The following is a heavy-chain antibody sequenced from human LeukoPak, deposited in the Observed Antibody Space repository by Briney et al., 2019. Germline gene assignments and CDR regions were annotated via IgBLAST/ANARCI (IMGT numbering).Heavy chain of an antibody. V-gene: IGHV4-30-2*01. D-gene: IGHD2-21*02. CDR2: IYHSGSP. Sequence: PSQTLSLTCAVSGGSISSGGYSWSWLRQPPGKGLEWIVYIYHSGSPYYNPSLKSRVAISVDRSKNQFSLKLSSVTAADTAVYYCARHKLAYCGGDCYPYAFDIWGQGTMVTVSS. J-gene: IGHJ3*02. CDR1: GGSISSGGYS. CDR3: ARHKLAYCGGDCYPYAFDI.